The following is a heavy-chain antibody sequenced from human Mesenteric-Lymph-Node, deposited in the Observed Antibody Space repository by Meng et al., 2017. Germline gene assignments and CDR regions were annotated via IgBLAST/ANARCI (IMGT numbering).Heavy chain of an antibody. Sequence: SLKISCAASGSTFSSYWMHWVRQGPGKGLEWVAVISYDGRNKYYADSVKGRFTISRDNAKNSLYLQMNSLRAEDTAVYYCAKVRNFYDSSGYYHEVFDYWGQGTLVTVSS. J-gene: IGHJ4*02. CDR2: ISYDGRNK. CDR1: GSTFSSYW. V-gene: IGHV3-30*12. CDR3: AKVRNFYDSSGYYHEVFDY. D-gene: IGHD3-22*01.